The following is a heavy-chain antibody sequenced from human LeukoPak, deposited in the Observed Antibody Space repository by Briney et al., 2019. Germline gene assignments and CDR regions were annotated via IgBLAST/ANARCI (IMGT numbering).Heavy chain of an antibody. V-gene: IGHV1-2*02. CDR3: AREGIAAPDTNWFDP. Sequence: ASVKVSCKTSGYTFTDYYMHWVRQAPGQGLEWLGWMNPNSGGTHYAQKFQDRVTMTRDTSISTAHMGLSSLTSDDTAVYYCAREGIAAPDTNWFDPWGQGTLVTVSS. CDR2: MNPNSGGT. CDR1: GYTFTDYY. J-gene: IGHJ5*02. D-gene: IGHD6-13*01.